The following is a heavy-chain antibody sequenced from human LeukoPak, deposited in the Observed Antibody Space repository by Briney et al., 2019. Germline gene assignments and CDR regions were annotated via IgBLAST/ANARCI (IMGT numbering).Heavy chain of an antibody. CDR1: GYTFTSYD. CDR2: IIPIFGTA. Sequence: ASVKVSCKASGYTFTSYDINWVRQAPGQGLEWMGRIIPIFGTANYAQKFQGRVTITTDESTSTAYMELSSLRSEDTAAYYCARKGRYYDTDHDAFDIWGQGTMVTVSS. J-gene: IGHJ3*02. D-gene: IGHD3-22*01. V-gene: IGHV1-69*05. CDR3: ARKGRYYDTDHDAFDI.